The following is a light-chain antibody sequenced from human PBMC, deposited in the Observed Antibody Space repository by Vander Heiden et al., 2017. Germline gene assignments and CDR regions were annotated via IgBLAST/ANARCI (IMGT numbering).Light chain of an antibody. CDR1: SSDVGNYNY. V-gene: IGLV2-14*01. J-gene: IGLJ1*01. CDR3: SSYTSSSPYV. Sequence: QSALTQPASVSGSPGQSITISCTGTSSDVGNYNYVSWSQQHPGKAPKLMIYDVSDRPSGISNRFSGAKSGYTASLTISGLQAGDEADYYCSSYTSSSPYVFGTGTKVTVL. CDR2: DVS.